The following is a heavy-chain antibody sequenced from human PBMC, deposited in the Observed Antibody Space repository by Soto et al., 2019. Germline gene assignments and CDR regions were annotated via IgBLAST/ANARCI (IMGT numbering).Heavy chain of an antibody. CDR1: GYTFTGYY. D-gene: IGHD3-22*01. J-gene: IGHJ1*01. CDR3: ASSRASSGYKLYFQH. CDR2: INPNSGGT. Sequence: ASVKVSCKASGYTFTGYYMHWVRQAPGQGLEWMGWINPNSGGTNYAQKFQGRVTMTRDTSISTAYMELSRLRSDDTAVYYCASSRASSGYKLYFQHWGQGTLVTVSS. V-gene: IGHV1-2*02.